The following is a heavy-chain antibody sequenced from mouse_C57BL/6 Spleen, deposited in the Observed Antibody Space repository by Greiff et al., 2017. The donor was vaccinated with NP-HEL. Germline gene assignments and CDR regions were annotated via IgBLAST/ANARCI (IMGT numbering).Heavy chain of an antibody. CDR3: ARMGYYSNSEDAMDY. V-gene: IGHV5-9*01. CDR2: ISGGGGNT. CDR1: GFTFSSYT. J-gene: IGHJ4*01. Sequence: EVKVVESGGGLVKPGGSLKLSCAASGFTFSSYTMSWVRQTPEKRLEWVATISGGGGNTYYPDSVKGRFTISRDNAKNTLYLQMSSLRSEDTALYYCARMGYYSNSEDAMDYWGQGTSVTVSS. D-gene: IGHD2-5*01.